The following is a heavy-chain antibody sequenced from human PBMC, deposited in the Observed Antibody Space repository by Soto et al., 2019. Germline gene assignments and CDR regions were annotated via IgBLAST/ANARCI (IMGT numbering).Heavy chain of an antibody. CDR1: GFTFSSYA. CDR3: ATGSYGRGGGFDY. D-gene: IGHD3-10*01. Sequence: GGSLRLSCAASGFTFSSYAMSWVRQAPGKGLEWVSYISSSSSTIYYADSVKGRFTISRDNAKNSLYLQMNSLRAEDTAVYYCATGSYGRGGGFDYWGQGTLVTVSS. CDR2: ISSSSSTI. V-gene: IGHV3-48*01. J-gene: IGHJ4*02.